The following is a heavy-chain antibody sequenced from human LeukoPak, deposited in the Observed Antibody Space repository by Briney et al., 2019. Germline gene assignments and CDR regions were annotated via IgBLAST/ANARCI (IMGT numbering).Heavy chain of an antibody. D-gene: IGHD6-19*01. CDR2: IYYSGST. Sequence: KSSETLSLTCTVSGGSISSYYWSWIRQPPGKGLEWIGYIYYSGSTNYNPSLKSRVTISVDTSKNQFSLKLSSVTAADTAVYYCARRGRSGWLFDYWGQGTLVTVSS. J-gene: IGHJ4*02. V-gene: IGHV4-59*08. CDR3: ARRGRSGWLFDY. CDR1: GGSISSYY.